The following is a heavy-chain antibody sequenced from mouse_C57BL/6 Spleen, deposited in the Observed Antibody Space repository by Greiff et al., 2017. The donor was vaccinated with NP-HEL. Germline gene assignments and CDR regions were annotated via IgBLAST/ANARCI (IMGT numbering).Heavy chain of an antibody. D-gene: IGHD2-4*01. J-gene: IGHJ3*01. CDR1: GFSLTSYG. V-gene: IGHV2-6*01. CDR3: ASYYDYDGFAY. CDR2: IWGVGST. Sequence: VQVVESGPGLVAPSQSLSITCTVSGFSLTSYGVDWVRQSPGKGLEWLGVIWGVGSTNYNSALKSRLSISKDNSKSQVFLKMNSLQTDDTAMYYCASYYDYDGFAYWGQGTLVTVSA.